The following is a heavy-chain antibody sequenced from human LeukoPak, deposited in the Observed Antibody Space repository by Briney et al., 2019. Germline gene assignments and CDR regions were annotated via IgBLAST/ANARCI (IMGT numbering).Heavy chain of an antibody. CDR1: GYTFTSYG. Sequence: ASVKVPCKASGYTFTSYGISWVRQAPGQGLEWMGWISAYNGNTNYAQKLQGRVTMTTDTSTSTAYMELRSLRSDDTAVYYCARDDYGDYGDAFDIWGQGTMVTVSS. CDR2: ISAYNGNT. J-gene: IGHJ3*02. CDR3: ARDDYGDYGDAFDI. V-gene: IGHV1-18*01. D-gene: IGHD4-17*01.